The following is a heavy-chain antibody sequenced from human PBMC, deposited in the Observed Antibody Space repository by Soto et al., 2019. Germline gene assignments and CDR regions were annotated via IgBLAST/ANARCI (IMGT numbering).Heavy chain of an antibody. CDR3: ARDHAPYSTGPGY. CDR2: IYYSGST. CDR1: GGSISSGDYY. J-gene: IGHJ4*02. V-gene: IGHV4-30-4*01. Sequence: PSETLSLTCTVSGGSISSGDYYWSWIRQHPGKGLEWIGYIYYSGSTYYNPSLKSRVTISVDTSKNQFSLKLSSVTAADTAVYYCARDHAPYSTGPGYWGQGTLVTVSS. D-gene: IGHD6-25*01.